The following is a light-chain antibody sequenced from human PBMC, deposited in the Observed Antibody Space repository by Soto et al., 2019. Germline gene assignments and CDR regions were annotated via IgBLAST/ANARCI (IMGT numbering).Light chain of an antibody. V-gene: IGKV3D-15*01. CDR2: GAS. CDR3: QQYNNWPPLT. Sequence: EIVLTQSPDTLSLSPGDRATLSCRASQSVNNNYLAWYQQRPGQAPRLLIYGASSRATGIPDRFSGSGSGTEFTLTISSLQSEDFAVYYCQQYNNWPPLTFGGGTKVEIK. CDR1: QSVNNN. J-gene: IGKJ4*01.